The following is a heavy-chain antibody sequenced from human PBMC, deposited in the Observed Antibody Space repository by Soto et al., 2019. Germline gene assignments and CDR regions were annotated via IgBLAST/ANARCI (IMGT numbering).Heavy chain of an antibody. CDR1: NGSINSRTW. Sequence: QVRLQESGPGLVKPSGTLSLTCTVSNGSINSRTWWSWVSQSPQIGLPYIGEIYHSGAPNYHPSLKSRVTLSLAKSKNEFSLRLASVPAADTAVYYCATVRALAATGLAWFDSWGQGIRVTVSS. J-gene: IGHJ5*01. D-gene: IGHD2-15*01. CDR3: ATVRALAATGLAWFDS. CDR2: IYHSGAP. V-gene: IGHV4-4*02.